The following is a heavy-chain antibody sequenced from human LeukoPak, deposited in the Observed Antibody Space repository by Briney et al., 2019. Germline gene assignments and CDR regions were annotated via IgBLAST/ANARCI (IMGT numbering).Heavy chain of an antibody. CDR3: AKVYSGYDKIYFDY. Sequence: PGGSLRLSCAASGFTFSTYAMTWVRQAPGKGLEWVSSITGSGDGTSAADSVTGRFSISRDNSKNTLYLQMNSLRAEDTAVYYCAKVYSGYDKIYFDYWGQGTLVTVSS. CDR1: GFTFSTYA. V-gene: IGHV3-23*01. CDR2: ITGSGDGT. J-gene: IGHJ4*02. D-gene: IGHD5-12*01.